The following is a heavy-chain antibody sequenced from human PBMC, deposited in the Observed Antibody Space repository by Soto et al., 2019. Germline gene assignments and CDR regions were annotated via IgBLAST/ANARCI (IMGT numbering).Heavy chain of an antibody. Sequence: PGGSLRLSCAASGFTFSHYAMSWVRQAPGRGLEWVSGISGSGGVKYYGDSVKGRFAISRDNSKNTLYLQMNSLRAEDTAIYYCAKDRGPRPDAFDIWGQGTLVTVSS. CDR1: GFTFSHYA. D-gene: IGHD3-10*01. J-gene: IGHJ3*02. V-gene: IGHV3-23*02. CDR3: AKDRGPRPDAFDI. CDR2: ISGSGGVK.